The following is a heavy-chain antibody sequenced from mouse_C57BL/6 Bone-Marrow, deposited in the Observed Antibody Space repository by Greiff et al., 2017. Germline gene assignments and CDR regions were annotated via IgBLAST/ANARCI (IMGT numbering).Heavy chain of an antibody. CDR3: ARCGLWLRRPYFDY. D-gene: IGHD2-2*01. J-gene: IGHJ2*01. CDR2: INPNYGTT. CDR1: GYSFTDYN. Sequence: VQLKESGPELVKPGASVKISCKASGYSFTDYNMNWVKQSNGKSLEWIGVINPNYGTTSYNQKFKGKATLTVDQSSSTAYMQLNSLTSEDSAVYYCARCGLWLRRPYFDYWGQGTTLTVSS. V-gene: IGHV1-39*01.